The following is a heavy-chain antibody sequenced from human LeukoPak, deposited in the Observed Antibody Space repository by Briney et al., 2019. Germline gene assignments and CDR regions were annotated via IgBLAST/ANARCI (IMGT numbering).Heavy chain of an antibody. CDR1: GFTVSSNY. J-gene: IGHJ4*02. CDR2: IYSGGST. V-gene: IGHV3-53*01. CDR3: ARRAGGYSHPYDY. D-gene: IGHD4-23*01. Sequence: GGSLRLSCAASGFTVSSNYMSWVRQAPGKGLEWVSVIYSGGSTYYADSVKGRFTISRDNSKNTLYLQMNSLGAEDTAMYYCARRAGGYSHPYDYWGQGILVTVSS.